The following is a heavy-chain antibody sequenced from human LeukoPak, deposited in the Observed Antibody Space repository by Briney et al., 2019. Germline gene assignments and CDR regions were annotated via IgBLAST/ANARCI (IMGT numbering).Heavy chain of an antibody. CDR2: ISSSSYI. Sequence: GGSLRLSCAASGFTFSSYSMNWVRQAPGKGLEWVSSISSSSYIYYADSVKGRFTISRDNAKNSLYLQMNSLRAEDTAVYYCAKEDSNGWYFFDYWGQGTLVTVSS. J-gene: IGHJ4*02. V-gene: IGHV3-21*01. CDR1: GFTFSSYS. CDR3: AKEDSNGWYFFDY. D-gene: IGHD6-19*01.